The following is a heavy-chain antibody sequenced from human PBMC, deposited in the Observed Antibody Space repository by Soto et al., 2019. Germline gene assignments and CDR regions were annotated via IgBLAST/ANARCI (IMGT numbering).Heavy chain of an antibody. CDR2: ISYDGSNK. Sequence: SSATSRVNFTGYAMPWKNKAPGKGLEWVAVISYDGSNKYYADSVKGRFTISRDNSKNTLYLQMNSLRAEDTAVYYCAKSSRQLGPLRYGMDVWGQGTTVTVSS. CDR1: RVNFTGYA. V-gene: IGHV3-30*18. CDR3: AKSSRQLGPLRYGMDV. D-gene: IGHD6-13*01. J-gene: IGHJ6*02.